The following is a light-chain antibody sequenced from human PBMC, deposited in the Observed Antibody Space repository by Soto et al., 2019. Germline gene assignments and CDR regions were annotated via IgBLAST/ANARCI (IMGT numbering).Light chain of an antibody. Sequence: IQMTQSPSTLSGSXGDRVTIPCRARNTIDSCVAWYHQNPGKAXKLMIXKASTLKSGVQSRLSGSGSGKEFTLNISSLQSEDFAVYYCKQFNNWPPGTFGQGTKVDI. CDR3: KQFNNWPPGT. CDR2: KAS. V-gene: IGKV1-5*03. CDR1: NTIDSC. J-gene: IGKJ1*01.